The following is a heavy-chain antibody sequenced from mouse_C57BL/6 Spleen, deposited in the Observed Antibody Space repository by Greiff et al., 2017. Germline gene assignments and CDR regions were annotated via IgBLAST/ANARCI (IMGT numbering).Heavy chain of an antibody. CDR1: GYTFTDYY. V-gene: IGHV1-76*01. Sequence: QVQLQQSGAELVRPGASVKLSCKASGYTFTDYYINWVKQRPGQGLEWIARIYPGSGNTYYNEKFKGKATLTAEKSSSTAYMQLSSLTSEDSAVYVCAIYYSNPRFAYWGQGTLVTVSA. CDR3: AIYYSNPRFAY. D-gene: IGHD2-5*01. J-gene: IGHJ3*01. CDR2: IYPGSGNT.